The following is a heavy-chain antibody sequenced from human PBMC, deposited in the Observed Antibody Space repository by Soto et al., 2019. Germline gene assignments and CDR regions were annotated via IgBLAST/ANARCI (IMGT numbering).Heavy chain of an antibody. CDR3: VSEDDGGDRDYYGLDV. V-gene: IGHV4-30-4*01. CDR1: GGSLNSEHYH. CDR2: IHYTGSV. J-gene: IGHJ6*02. Sequence: QIQLQESGPGLVRPSQTLSLTCTVSGGSLNSEHYHWTWIRQAPGKGLEWIGYIHYTGSVRYNPSLQSRITMSVDTSKSLFSLNLSSVTAADTAVYFCVSEDDGGDRDYYGLDVWGQGTMVTVSS. D-gene: IGHD2-21*02.